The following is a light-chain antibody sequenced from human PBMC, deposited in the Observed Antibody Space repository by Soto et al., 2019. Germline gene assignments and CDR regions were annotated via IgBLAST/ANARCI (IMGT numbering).Light chain of an antibody. V-gene: IGKV3-11*01. CDR3: QQRSNWPWT. CDR2: DAS. CDR1: QSVRSN. Sequence: EIVLTQSPATLSLSPGERATLSCRASQSVRSNLAWYQQKPGQAPRLLIYDASNRATGIPGRFSGSGSGTDLTLTISHPEPTAVAVYCCQQRSNWPWTFGQGAKVEIK. J-gene: IGKJ1*01.